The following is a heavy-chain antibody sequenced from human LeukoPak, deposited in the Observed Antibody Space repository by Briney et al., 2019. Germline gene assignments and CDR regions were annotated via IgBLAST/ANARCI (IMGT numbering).Heavy chain of an antibody. V-gene: IGHV3-7*01. D-gene: IGHD3-22*01. J-gene: IGHJ4*02. CDR1: GFTFSSYW. CDR2: IKQDGSEK. CDR3: ARDSVVITFDY. Sequence: GGSLRLSCAASGFTFSSYWMSWVRQAPGKGLEWVANIKQDGSEKYYVDSVKGRFTISRDNAKNSLYLQMNSLRAEDAAVYYCARDSVVITFDYWGQGTLVTVSS.